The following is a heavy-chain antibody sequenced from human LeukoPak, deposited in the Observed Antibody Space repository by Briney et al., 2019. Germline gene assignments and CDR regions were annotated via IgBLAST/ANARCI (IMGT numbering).Heavy chain of an antibody. J-gene: IGHJ4*02. CDR1: GGSISSYY. Sequence: SETLSLTCTVSGGSISSYYWSWIRQPPGKGLEWIGYIYTSGSTNYNPSLKSRVTISVDTSKNQFPLKLSSVTAADTAVYYCARYSGSYGEFDYWGQGTLVTVSS. V-gene: IGHV4-4*09. D-gene: IGHD1-26*01. CDR2: IYTSGST. CDR3: ARYSGSYGEFDY.